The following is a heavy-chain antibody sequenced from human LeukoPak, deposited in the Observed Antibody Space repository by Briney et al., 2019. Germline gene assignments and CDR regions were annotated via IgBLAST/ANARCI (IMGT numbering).Heavy chain of an antibody. CDR3: AKDLWFGELRWTSNAFDI. CDR1: GFTFSSYG. V-gene: IGHV3-30*18. D-gene: IGHD3-10*01. CDR2: ISYDGSNK. Sequence: GGSLRLSCAASGFTFSSYGMHWVRQAPGKGLEWVAVISYDGSNKYYADSVKGRFTISRDNSKNTLYLQMNSLRAEDTAVYYCAKDLWFGELRWTSNAFDIWGQGTMVTVSS. J-gene: IGHJ3*02.